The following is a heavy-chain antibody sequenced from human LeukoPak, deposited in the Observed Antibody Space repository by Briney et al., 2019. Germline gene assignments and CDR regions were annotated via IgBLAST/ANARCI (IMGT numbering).Heavy chain of an antibody. V-gene: IGHV3-30*18. CDR2: ISYDGSNK. D-gene: IGHD3-10*01. Sequence: GRSLRLSCAASGFTFSSYGMHWVRQAPGKGLEWVAVISYDGSNKYYADSVKGRFTISRDNSKNTLYLQMNSLRAEDTAVYYCAKALITMVRGVIMPYVSYYYGMDVWGQGTTVTVSS. J-gene: IGHJ6*02. CDR3: AKALITMVRGVIMPYVSYYYGMDV. CDR1: GFTFSSYG.